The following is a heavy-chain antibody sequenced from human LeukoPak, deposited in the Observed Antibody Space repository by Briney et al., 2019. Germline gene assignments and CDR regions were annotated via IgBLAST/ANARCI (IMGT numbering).Heavy chain of an antibody. CDR1: GYTFTSYY. V-gene: IGHV1-46*01. D-gene: IGHD2-15*01. Sequence: ASVKVSCKASGYTFTSYYMHWVRQAPGQGLEWMGKINPSGGSTSYAQKFQGRVTMTRDTSTSTVYMELSSLRSEDTAVYYCARDDCSGGSCYSGYYYGMDVWGQGTTVTVSS. CDR2: INPSGGST. CDR3: ARDDCSGGSCYSGYYYGMDV. J-gene: IGHJ6*02.